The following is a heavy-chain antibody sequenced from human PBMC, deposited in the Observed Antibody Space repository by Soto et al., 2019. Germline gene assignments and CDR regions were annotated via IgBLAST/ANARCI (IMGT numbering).Heavy chain of an antibody. J-gene: IGHJ5*02. D-gene: IGHD5-12*01. CDR2: IYYDGST. V-gene: IGHV4-39*07. Sequence: PSETLSLTCTVSGDSITSSSHYWGWIRQPPGKGLQSTANIYYDGSTNYNPSLKSRVTISVDKSKNQFSLKLSSVTAADTAVYYCASRGVVATNWFDPWGQGTLVTVSS. CDR3: ASRGVVATNWFDP. CDR1: GDSITSSSHY.